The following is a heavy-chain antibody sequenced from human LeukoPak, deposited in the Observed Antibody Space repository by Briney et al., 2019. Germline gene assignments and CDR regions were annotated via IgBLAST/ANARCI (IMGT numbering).Heavy chain of an antibody. V-gene: IGHV3-7*01. CDR2: IKQDGSEK. J-gene: IGHJ4*02. D-gene: IGHD5-18*01. Sequence: GGSLRLSCAASGFTFSSYWMSWVRQAPGKGLEWVANIKQDGSEKYYVDSVKGRFTISRDNAKNSLYLQMSSLRAEDTAVYYCARDPYSYGHYYFDYWGQGTLVTVSS. CDR1: GFTFSSYW. CDR3: ARDPYSYGHYYFDY.